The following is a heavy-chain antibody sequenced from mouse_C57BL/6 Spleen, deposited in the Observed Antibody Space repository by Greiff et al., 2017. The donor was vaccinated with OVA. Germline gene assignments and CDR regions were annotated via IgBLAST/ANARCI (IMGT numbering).Heavy chain of an antibody. D-gene: IGHD2-10*01. Sequence: QVQLQQPGAELVKPGASVKLSCKASGYTFTSYWMHWVKQRPGQGLEWIGMIHPNSGSTNYNEKFKSKATLTVDKSSSTAYMQLSSLTSEDSAVYYCARSGAYSHFDYWGQGTTLTVSS. CDR1: GYTFTSYW. J-gene: IGHJ2*01. CDR3: ARSGAYSHFDY. CDR2: IHPNSGST. V-gene: IGHV1-64*01.